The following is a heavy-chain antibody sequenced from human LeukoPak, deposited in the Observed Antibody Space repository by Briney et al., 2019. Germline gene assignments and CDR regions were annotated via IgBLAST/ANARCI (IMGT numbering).Heavy chain of an antibody. D-gene: IGHD3-22*01. CDR1: GGSISSYF. CDR3: ARGYYDSRGDSEPFDP. CDR2: YHYSESN. V-gene: IGHV4-59*01. Sequence: SETLSLTCTVSGGSISSYFWSWIRQPPGKGLEWIAYYHYSESNNYNPSLESRVTISVDTSKNRFSLSLISVTAADTAVYYCARGYYDSRGDSEPFDPWGQGTLVTVSS. J-gene: IGHJ5*02.